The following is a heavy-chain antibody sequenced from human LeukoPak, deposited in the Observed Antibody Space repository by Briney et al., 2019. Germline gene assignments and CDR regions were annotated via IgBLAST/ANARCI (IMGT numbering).Heavy chain of an antibody. Sequence: PGGSLRLSCAASGFTFDDYTIHWVRQAPGKGLEWVSLISWDGGSTYYADSVKGRFTISRDNSKNSLYLQMNSLRTEDTALYYCAKVGAPRDYYYYMDVWGKGTTVTISS. CDR2: ISWDGGST. J-gene: IGHJ6*03. CDR1: GFTFDDYT. CDR3: AKVGAPRDYYYYMDV. V-gene: IGHV3-43*01.